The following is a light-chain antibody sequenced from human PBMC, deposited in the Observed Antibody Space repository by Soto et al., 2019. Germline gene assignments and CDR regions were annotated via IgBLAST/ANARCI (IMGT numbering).Light chain of an antibody. V-gene: IGLV1-44*01. CDR1: SSNIGSNT. CDR2: SNN. Sequence: QSVLTQPPSASGTPGQRVTISCSGSSSNIGSNTVNWYQQLPGTAPKLLIYSNNQRPSGVPGRFSGSKSGTSASLAISGLQSEDEADYYCAAWDDSLNGPVFGGVTQLTVL. J-gene: IGLJ7*01. CDR3: AAWDDSLNGPV.